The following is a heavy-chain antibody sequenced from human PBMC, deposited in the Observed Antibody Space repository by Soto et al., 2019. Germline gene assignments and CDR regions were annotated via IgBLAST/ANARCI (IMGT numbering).Heavy chain of an antibody. CDR1: GYTFTSYG. D-gene: IGHD3-22*01. CDR2: ISAYNGNT. J-gene: IGHJ3*02. Sequence: QVQLVQSGAEVKKPGASVKVSCKASGYTFTSYGISWVRQAPGQGLEWMGWISAYNGNTNYAQKLQGRVTMTTDTSMSTAYMELRSLRSDDTAVYYCARGVDYYDSSGYYPHDAFDIWGQGTMVTVSS. CDR3: ARGVDYYDSSGYYPHDAFDI. V-gene: IGHV1-18*01.